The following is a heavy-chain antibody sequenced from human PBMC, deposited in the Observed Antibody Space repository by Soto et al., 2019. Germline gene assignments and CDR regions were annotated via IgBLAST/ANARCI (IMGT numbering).Heavy chain of an antibody. J-gene: IGHJ6*02. CDR2: ISSSSSTI. Sequence: GGSLRLSCVASGFTFSSYSMNWVRQAPGKGLEWVSYISSSSSTIYYADSVKGRFTISRDNAKNSLYLQMNSLRDEDTAVYYCARDLPMGDYYGMDVWGQGTTVTVS. CDR3: ARDLPMGDYYGMDV. D-gene: IGHD3-16*01. CDR1: GFTFSSYS. V-gene: IGHV3-48*02.